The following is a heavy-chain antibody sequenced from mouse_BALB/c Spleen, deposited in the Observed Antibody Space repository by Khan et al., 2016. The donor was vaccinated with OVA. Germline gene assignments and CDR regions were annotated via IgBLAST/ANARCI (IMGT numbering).Heavy chain of an antibody. Sequence: DVKLQESGPGLVKPSQSLSLTCTVTGYSITSGYGWNWIRQFPGNKLEWMGYISYSGSTTYNPSLKSRISITRETSKNQFFLQLNSVTTEDTATYYCARTARIKYWGQGTTLTVSS. J-gene: IGHJ2*01. V-gene: IGHV3-2*02. CDR1: GYSITSGYG. CDR3: ARTARIKY. D-gene: IGHD1-2*01. CDR2: ISYSGST.